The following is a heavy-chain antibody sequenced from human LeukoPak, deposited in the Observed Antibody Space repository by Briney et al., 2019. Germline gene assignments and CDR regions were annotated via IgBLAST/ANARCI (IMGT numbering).Heavy chain of an antibody. CDR3: ARVSPNTVTTPQYFDY. CDR1: GFTFSSYW. Sequence: PGGSLRLSCAASGFTFSSYWMSWVRQAPGKGLEWVANIKQDGSEKYYVDSVKGRFTISRDNAKNSLYLQMNSLRAEDTAVYYCARVSPNTVTTPQYFDYWGQGTLVTVSS. CDR2: IKQDGSEK. D-gene: IGHD4-17*01. V-gene: IGHV3-7*01. J-gene: IGHJ4*02.